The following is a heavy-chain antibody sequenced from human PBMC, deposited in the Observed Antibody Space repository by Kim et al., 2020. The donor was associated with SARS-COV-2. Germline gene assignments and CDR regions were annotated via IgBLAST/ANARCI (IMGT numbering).Heavy chain of an antibody. Sequence: SETLSLTCTVSGGSISSGGYYWSWIRQHPGKGLEWIGYIYYSGSTYYNPSLKSRVTISVDTSKNQFSLKLSSVTAADTAVYYCARAGGHIVVVSNWFDPWGQGTLVTVSS. J-gene: IGHJ5*02. V-gene: IGHV4-31*03. D-gene: IGHD2-21*01. CDR2: IYYSGST. CDR1: GGSISSGGYY. CDR3: ARAGGHIVVVSNWFDP.